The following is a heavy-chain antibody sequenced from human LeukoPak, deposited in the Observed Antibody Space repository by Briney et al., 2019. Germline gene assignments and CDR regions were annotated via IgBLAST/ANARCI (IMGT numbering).Heavy chain of an antibody. J-gene: IGHJ6*02. D-gene: IGHD3-16*01. Sequence: SVKVSCKASGGTFSSYAISWVRQAPGQGLEWMGGIIPIFGTANYAQKFQGRVTITADESTSTTSLELSSLKSEDTAIYYCTTRSCGTGACFSSSYYYYGLHFWGQGTTVSVSS. CDR1: GGTFSSYA. V-gene: IGHV1-69*01. CDR2: IIPIFGTA. CDR3: TTRSCGTGACFSSSYYYYGLHF.